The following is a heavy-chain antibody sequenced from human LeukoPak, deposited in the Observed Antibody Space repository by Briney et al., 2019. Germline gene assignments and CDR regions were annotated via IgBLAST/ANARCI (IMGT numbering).Heavy chain of an antibody. CDR1: GGSISSYY. Sequence: PSETLSLTCTVPGGSISSYYWSWIRPPPGEGLEWSGYIYYSGRTNYNRCLKGGVTIPVDTSKNQFSLNLSSVTAAGTAVYYCARVSGGYYYDSSGYYPQFYFDYWGQGTLVTASS. V-gene: IGHV4-59*01. J-gene: IGHJ4*02. CDR3: ARVSGGYYYDSSGYYPQFYFDY. CDR2: IYYSGRT. D-gene: IGHD3-22*01.